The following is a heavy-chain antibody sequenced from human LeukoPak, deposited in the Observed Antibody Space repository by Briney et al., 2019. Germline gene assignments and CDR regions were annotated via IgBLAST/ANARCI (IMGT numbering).Heavy chain of an antibody. CDR2: IKQDGSEK. CDR1: GFTFSSYW. J-gene: IGHJ4*02. D-gene: IGHD1-26*01. V-gene: IGHV3-7*01. CDR3: ARSHSGSYFAELDY. Sequence: GGSLRLSCAASGFTFSSYWMSWVRQAPGKGLEWVANIKQDGSEKYYVDSVKGRFTISRDNAKNSLYLQMNSLRAEDTAVYYCARSHSGSYFAELDYWGQGTLVTVSS.